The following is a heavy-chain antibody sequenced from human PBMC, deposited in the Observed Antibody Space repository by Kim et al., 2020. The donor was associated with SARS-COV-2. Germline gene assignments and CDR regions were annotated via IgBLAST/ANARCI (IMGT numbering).Heavy chain of an antibody. CDR2: IRSKAYGGTT. CDR3: TRDVSYCGGDCYSYYYYGMDV. D-gene: IGHD2-21*02. Sequence: GGSLRLSCTASGFTFGDYAMSWFRQAPGKGLEWVGFIRSKAYGGTTEYAASVKGRFTISRDDSKSIAYLQMNSLKTEDTAVYYCTRDVSYCGGDCYSYYYYGMDVWGQGTTVTVSS. V-gene: IGHV3-49*03. CDR1: GFTFGDYA. J-gene: IGHJ6*02.